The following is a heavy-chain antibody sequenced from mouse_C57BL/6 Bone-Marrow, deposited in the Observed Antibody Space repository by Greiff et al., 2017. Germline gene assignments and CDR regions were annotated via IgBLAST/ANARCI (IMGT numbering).Heavy chain of an antibody. CDR1: GFTFSGYA. V-gene: IGHV5-4*01. J-gene: IGHJ2*01. CDR2: ISDGGSST. CDR3: ASDRPYDFDY. Sequence: VQLKESGGGLVKPGGSLKLSCAASGFTFSGYAMSWVRQTPEKRLEWVATISDGGSSTYYPDNVKGRFTISRDNAKNNLYLQMSHLKSEDTAMYYCASDRPYDFDYWGQGTTLTVSS. D-gene: IGHD2-14*01.